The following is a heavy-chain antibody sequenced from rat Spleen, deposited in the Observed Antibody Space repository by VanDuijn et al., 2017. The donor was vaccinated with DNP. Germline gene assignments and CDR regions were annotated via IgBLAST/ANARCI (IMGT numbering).Heavy chain of an antibody. J-gene: IGHJ2*01. CDR2: IWGGGNT. D-gene: IGHD1-2*01. V-gene: IGHV2S12*01. CDR3: ARWQLYLSYFDY. Sequence: VQLVESGGGLVQPGRSLKLSCAASGFTFSAYYMAWVRQPPGKGLEWIAAIWGGGNTDYHSSLKSRLSISRDTSKSQVLLKMNSLQTEDTAMYFCARWQLYLSYFDYWGQGVMVTVSS. CDR1: GFTFSAYY.